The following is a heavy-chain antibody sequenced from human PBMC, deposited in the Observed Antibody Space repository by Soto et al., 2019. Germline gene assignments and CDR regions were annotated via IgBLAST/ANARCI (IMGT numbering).Heavy chain of an antibody. D-gene: IGHD3-10*01. CDR2: ISAYNGNT. CDR3: AREDGSMFDY. V-gene: IGHV1-18*01. Sequence: ASVKVSCKASGYTFTSYAMHWVRQAPGQRLEWMGWISAYNGNTNYAQKLQGRVTMTTDTSTSTAYMELRSLRSDDTAVYYCAREDGSMFDYWGQGTLVTVSS. J-gene: IGHJ4*02. CDR1: GYTFTSYA.